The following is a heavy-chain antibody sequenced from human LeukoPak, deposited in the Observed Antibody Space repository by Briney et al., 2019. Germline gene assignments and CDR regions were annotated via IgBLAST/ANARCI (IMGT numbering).Heavy chain of an antibody. D-gene: IGHD3-22*01. V-gene: IGHV3-7*01. CDR3: ARDLYRIVVVPHYFDY. CDR1: GFTFSSSW. J-gene: IGHJ4*02. Sequence: GGSLRLSCAASGFTFSSSWMSWVRQAPGKGLEWVANIQQDGSDKYYVDSVKGRFTISRDNAKNSPYLQMNSLRAEDTAVYYCARDLYRIVVVPHYFDYWGQGTLVTVSS. CDR2: IQQDGSDK.